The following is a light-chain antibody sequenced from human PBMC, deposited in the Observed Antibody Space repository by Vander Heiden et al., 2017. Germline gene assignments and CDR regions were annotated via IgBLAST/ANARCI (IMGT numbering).Light chain of an antibody. CDR3: NSRDSSGNHP. V-gene: IGLV3-19*01. J-gene: IGLJ2*01. CDR1: SLRSYY. CDR2: GKN. Sequence: SSVLTQDSAVSVALGQTVRITCQGDSLRSYYASWYQQKPGQAPVLVIYGKNNRPSGIPDRFSGSSSGNTACLTITGAQAEDEADYYCNSRDSSGNHPFGGGTKLTVL.